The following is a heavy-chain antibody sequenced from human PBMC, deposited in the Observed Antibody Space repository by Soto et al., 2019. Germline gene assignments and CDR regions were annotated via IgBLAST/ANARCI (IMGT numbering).Heavy chain of an antibody. CDR2: IYYSGST. Sequence: SDTLSLTCTVSGGSISSYYWSWIRQPPGKGLEWIGYIYYSGSTNYNPSLKSRVTISVDTSKNQFSLKLSSVTAADTAVYYCARHGPKEMATTDHWGAPWGQGTLVSVS. CDR1: GGSISSYY. J-gene: IGHJ5*02. V-gene: IGHV4-59*08. CDR3: ARHGPKEMATTDHWGAP. D-gene: IGHD1-1*01.